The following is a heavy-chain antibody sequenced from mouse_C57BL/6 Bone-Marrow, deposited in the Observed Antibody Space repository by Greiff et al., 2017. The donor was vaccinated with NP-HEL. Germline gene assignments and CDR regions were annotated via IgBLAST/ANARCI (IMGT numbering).Heavy chain of an antibody. V-gene: IGHV1-9*01. Sequence: QVQLKQSGAELMKPGASVKLSCKATGYTFTGYWIEWVKQRPGHGLEWIGEILPGSGSTNYNEKFKGKATFTADTSSNTAYMQLSSLTTEDSAIYYCARLDVYGNHGEFAYWGQGTLVTVSA. D-gene: IGHD2-1*01. CDR1: GYTFTGYW. CDR2: ILPGSGST. CDR3: ARLDVYGNHGEFAY. J-gene: IGHJ3*01.